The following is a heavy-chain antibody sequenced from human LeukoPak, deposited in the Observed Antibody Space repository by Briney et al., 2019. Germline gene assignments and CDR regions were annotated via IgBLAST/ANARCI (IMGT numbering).Heavy chain of an antibody. CDR3: AKDRVINGYCFFDS. V-gene: IGHV3-23*01. Sequence: GGSLRLSCAASGFTFSNYAMSWVRQVPGKGLEWVSGISYRGSSTYYTDSVKGRFTISRDNFQNTLHLQMNSLRAEDTAIYYCAKDRVINGYCFFDSWGQGTLVTVSS. J-gene: IGHJ4*01. CDR1: GFTFSNYA. D-gene: IGHD5-24*01. CDR2: ISYRGSST.